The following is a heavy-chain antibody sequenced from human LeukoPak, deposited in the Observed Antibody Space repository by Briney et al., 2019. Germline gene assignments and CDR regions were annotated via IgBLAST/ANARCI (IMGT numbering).Heavy chain of an antibody. CDR1: GFTFSSYG. Sequence: GRSLRLSYAASGFTFSSYGMHWVRQAPGKGLEWVAVISYDGSNKYYADSVKGRFTISRDNSKNTLYLQMNSLRAEDTAVYYCAKDGEQYCSSTSCYAGFDYWGQGTLVTVSS. V-gene: IGHV3-30*18. CDR3: AKDGEQYCSSTSCYAGFDY. J-gene: IGHJ4*02. D-gene: IGHD2-2*01. CDR2: ISYDGSNK.